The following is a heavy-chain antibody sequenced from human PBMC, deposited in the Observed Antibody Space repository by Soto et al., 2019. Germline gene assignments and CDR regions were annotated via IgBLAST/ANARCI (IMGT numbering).Heavy chain of an antibody. J-gene: IGHJ4*02. CDR2: IIPIFGTA. D-gene: IGHD5-12*01. V-gene: IGHV1-69*13. Sequence: AALKVSCKASGGTFSSYAISWVRQAPGQGLEWMGGIIPIFGTANYAQKFQGRVTITADESTSTAYMELSSLRSEDTAVYYCARGRRRVEMATKSFDYWGQGTLVTVSS. CDR3: ARGRRRVEMATKSFDY. CDR1: GGTFSSYA.